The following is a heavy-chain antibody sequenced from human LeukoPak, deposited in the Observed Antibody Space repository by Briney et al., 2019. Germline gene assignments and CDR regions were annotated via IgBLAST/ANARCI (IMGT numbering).Heavy chain of an antibody. V-gene: IGHV5-51*01. J-gene: IGHJ4*02. Sequence: GESLKVSCKGYGYSFISYWIGWVRQMPGKGLEWMGIIYPGDSDSRYSPSFQGQVTISADKSLSTAYLQWSSLKASDTAMYYCARGSGSYHTAYMNWGQGSPVTVSS. D-gene: IGHD1-26*01. CDR2: IYPGDSDS. CDR3: ARGSGSYHTAYMN. CDR1: GYSFISYW.